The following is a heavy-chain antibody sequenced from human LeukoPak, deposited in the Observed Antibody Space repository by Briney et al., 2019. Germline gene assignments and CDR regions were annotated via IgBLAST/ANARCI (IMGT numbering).Heavy chain of an antibody. J-gene: IGHJ4*02. CDR1: GGSFSGYY. D-gene: IGHD1-1*01. CDR2: INHRGST. CDR3: ARAPVHYFDY. V-gene: IGHV4-34*01. Sequence: PSETLSLTCAVYGGSFSGYYWSWIRQPPGKGLEWIGEINHRGSTNYNPSLKSRVTISVDTSKNQFSLKLSSVTAADTAVYYCARAPVHYFDYWGQGTLVTVSS.